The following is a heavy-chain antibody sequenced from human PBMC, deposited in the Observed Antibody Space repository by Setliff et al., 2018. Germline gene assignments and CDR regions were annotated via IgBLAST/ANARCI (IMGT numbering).Heavy chain of an antibody. CDR2: ISGSGGNT. CDR1: GFTFSSYA. Sequence: GGSLRLSCAASGFTFSSYAMSWVRQAPGKELEWVSTISGSGGNTYYADSVKGRFTISRDNAKNSVYLQMNSLRADDTAVYYCARDKGSAAAGTAYYYGMDVWGQGTTVTVSS. CDR3: ARDKGSAAAGTAYYYGMDV. J-gene: IGHJ6*02. V-gene: IGHV3-23*01. D-gene: IGHD6-13*01.